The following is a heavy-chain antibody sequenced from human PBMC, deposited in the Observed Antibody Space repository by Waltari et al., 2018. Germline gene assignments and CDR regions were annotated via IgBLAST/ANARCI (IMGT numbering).Heavy chain of an antibody. CDR1: GGSFSGYY. V-gene: IGHV4-34*01. D-gene: IGHD3-3*01. CDR3: ARLAGDYDFWSGYDY. CDR2: INPSGST. Sequence: QVQLQQWGAGLLKPSETLSLTCAVYGGSFSGYYWSWIRQPPGKGLEWIGEINPSGSTNYNPSLKSRVTISVDTSKNQFSLKLSSVTAADTAVYYCARLAGDYDFWSGYDYWGQGTLVTVSS. J-gene: IGHJ4*02.